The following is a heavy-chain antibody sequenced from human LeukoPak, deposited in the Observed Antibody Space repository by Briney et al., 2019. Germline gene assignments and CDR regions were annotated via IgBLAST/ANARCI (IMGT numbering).Heavy chain of an antibody. CDR2: IKSKAYNYAT. CDR3: TRPYDHSDY. D-gene: IGHD1-14*01. Sequence: GGSLRLSCAASGFTFSGSAIHWVRQASGKGLEWIGRIKSKAYNYATTYAASVKGRFSISRDDSKGTAYLQMNSLKTEDTAVYYCTRPYDHSDYWGQGTLVTVSS. J-gene: IGHJ4*02. V-gene: IGHV3-73*01. CDR1: GFTFSGSA.